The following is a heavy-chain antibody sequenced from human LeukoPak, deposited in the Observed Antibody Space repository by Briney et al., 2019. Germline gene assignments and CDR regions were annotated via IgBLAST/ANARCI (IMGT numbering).Heavy chain of an antibody. D-gene: IGHD3-22*01. CDR1: GFTFSNYY. J-gene: IGHJ4*02. CDR3: ARDPQTYYYDSSGYSYFDY. CDR2: ISSSGSTI. V-gene: IGHV3-11*01. Sequence: GGSLRLSCAASGFTFSNYYMSWIRQPPGKGLEWVSYISSSGSTIYYAAFVKGRFTFSRDNAKNSLYLQMNSLRAKDTAVYDCARDPQTYYYDSSGYSYFDYWGQGTLVTVSS.